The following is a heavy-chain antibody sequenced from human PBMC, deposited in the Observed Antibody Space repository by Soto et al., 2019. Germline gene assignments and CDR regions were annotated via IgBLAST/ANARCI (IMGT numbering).Heavy chain of an antibody. V-gene: IGHV1-58*01. CDR3: AAVGHSGSSQAP. Sequence: QMQLVQSGPEVKKPGTSVKVSCKASGFTFTSSAVQWVRQARGQRLEWIGWIVVGSGNTNYAQKFQERVTITRDMSTSTADMELSSLRSEDTAVYYCAAVGHSGSSQAPWGQGTMVTVSS. D-gene: IGHD1-26*01. CDR1: GFTFTSSA. J-gene: IGHJ3*01. CDR2: IVVGSGNT.